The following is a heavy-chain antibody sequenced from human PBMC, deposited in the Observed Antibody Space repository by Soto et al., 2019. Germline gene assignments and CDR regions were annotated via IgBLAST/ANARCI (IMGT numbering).Heavy chain of an antibody. Sequence: GGSLRLSWAASGFTFSNAWMSWVRQAPGKGLEWVGRIKSKTDGGTTDYAAPVKGRFTISRDDSKNTLYLQMNSLKTEDTAVYYCTSEWERLLAYYVMDVWAQGTTVTVSS. J-gene: IGHJ6*02. CDR1: GFTFSNAW. V-gene: IGHV3-15*01. CDR3: TSEWERLLAYYVMDV. D-gene: IGHD1-26*01. CDR2: IKSKTDGGTT.